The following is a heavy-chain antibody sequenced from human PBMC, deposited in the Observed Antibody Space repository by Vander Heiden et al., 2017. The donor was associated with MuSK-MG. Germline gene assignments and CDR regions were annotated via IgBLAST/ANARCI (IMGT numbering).Heavy chain of an antibody. CDR3: TIDYYGY. V-gene: IGHV3-73*01. CDR1: GFTFSGAP. CDR2: IRSKANSYAT. Sequence: EVQLVESGGSLVQPGGSLKLSCAAPGFTFSGAPMHCVRQASGKGLEWVGRIRSKANSYATAYAASVKGRFTISRDDSKNTAYLQMNSLKTEDTAVYYCTIDYYGYWGQGTLVTVSS. J-gene: IGHJ4*02. D-gene: IGHD3-22*01.